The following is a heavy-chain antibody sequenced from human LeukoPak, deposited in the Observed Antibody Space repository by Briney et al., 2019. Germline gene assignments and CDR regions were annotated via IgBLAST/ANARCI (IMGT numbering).Heavy chain of an antibody. CDR1: GGSISSSSYY. Sequence: PSETLSLTCTVSGGSISSSSYYWGWIRQPPGKGLEWIGSRYYSGSTYYNPSLKSRVTISGDTSKNQFSLKLSSVTAADTAVYYCARLSMLGYCSGGSCSLAMDVWGKGTTVTISS. J-gene: IGHJ6*04. D-gene: IGHD2-15*01. V-gene: IGHV4-39*01. CDR3: ARLSMLGYCSGGSCSLAMDV. CDR2: RYYSGST.